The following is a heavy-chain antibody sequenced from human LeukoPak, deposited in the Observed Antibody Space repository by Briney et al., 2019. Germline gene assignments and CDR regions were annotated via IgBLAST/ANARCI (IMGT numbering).Heavy chain of an antibody. J-gene: IGHJ4*02. V-gene: IGHV3-74*01. CDR2: INGDGSST. D-gene: IGHD1-26*01. CDR1: GFTFSNYW. CDR3: VRGYSGTYRIDY. Sequence: GGSLRLSCVASGFTFSNYWMHWVRQVPGKGLVWVSRINGDGSSTTYADSVKGRFTISKDNAKNTLYLQMNSLRAEDTAVYYCVRGYSGTYRIDYWGQGTLVTVSS.